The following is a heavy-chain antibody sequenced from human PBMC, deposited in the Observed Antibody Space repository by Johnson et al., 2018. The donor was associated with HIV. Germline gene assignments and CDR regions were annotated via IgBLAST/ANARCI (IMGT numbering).Heavy chain of an antibody. CDR2: TWFDETKQ. CDR3: ARGTSRGWADAFDI. J-gene: IGHJ3*02. Sequence: QVQLVESGGGVVQPGRSLRLSCAASGFTFSSYAVHWVRQAPGKGLEWVATTWFDETKQYYADSVKGRSTISRDNFKKTLHLQMNSLRAEDTAVYYCARGTSRGWADAFDIWGQGTMVTVSS. V-gene: IGHV3-33*08. CDR1: GFTFSSYA. D-gene: IGHD6-19*01.